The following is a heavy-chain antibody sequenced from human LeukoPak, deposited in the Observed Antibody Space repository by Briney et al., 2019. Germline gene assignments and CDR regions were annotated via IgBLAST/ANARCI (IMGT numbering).Heavy chain of an antibody. J-gene: IGHJ3*02. CDR2: INPNSGGT. V-gene: IGHV1-2*04. Sequence: GASVKVSCKASGYTFTGYYMNWVRQAPGQGLEWMGWINPNSGGTNYAQKFQGWVTMTRDTSISTAYMELSRLRSDDTAVYYCARAETRDAFDIWGQGTMVTVSS. CDR1: GYTFTGYY. CDR3: ARAETRDAFDI.